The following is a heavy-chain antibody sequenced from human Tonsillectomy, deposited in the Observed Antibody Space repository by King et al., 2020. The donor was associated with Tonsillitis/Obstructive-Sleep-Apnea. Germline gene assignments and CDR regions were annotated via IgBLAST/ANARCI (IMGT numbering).Heavy chain of an antibody. CDR2: INPSDGIT. D-gene: IGHD2-2*01. CDR3: ARDDVVGRYIDY. CDR1: GYTFTRYY. V-gene: IGHV1-46*01. J-gene: IGHJ4*02. Sequence: QLVQSGAEVKKPGAAVKVSCKASGYTFTRYYIHCIRQAPGQGLEWMGIINPSDGITTYAQKFQGKVTMNRDTSTSTVYMEVGSLRSKVTAVYYCARDDVVGRYIDYWGQGTLVTVSS.